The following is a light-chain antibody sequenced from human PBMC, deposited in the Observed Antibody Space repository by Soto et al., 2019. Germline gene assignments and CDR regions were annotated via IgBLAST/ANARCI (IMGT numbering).Light chain of an antibody. CDR1: QSVNGNY. J-gene: IGKJ2*01. CDR3: QQYGSSFRYT. V-gene: IGKV3-20*01. CDR2: GAS. Sequence: EIVLAQYPGTLSLSPGERATLSCRASQSVNGNYLTWYQQKPGQAPRLLIYGASSRATGIPDRFSGSGSGTDFTLTISRLEPEDFAVYYCQQYGSSFRYTFGQGTKLEIK.